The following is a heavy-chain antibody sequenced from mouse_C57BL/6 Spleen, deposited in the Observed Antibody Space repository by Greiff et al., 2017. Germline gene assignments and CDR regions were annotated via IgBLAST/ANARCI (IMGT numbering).Heavy chain of an antibody. CDR1: GYTFTDYE. CDR3: TRRTTVDAMDY. Sequence: QVQLQQSGAELVRPGASVTLSCKASGYTFTDYEMHWVKQTPVHGLEWIGAIDPETGGTAYNQKFKGKDILTADKSSSTAYMELRSLTSEDSAVYYCTRRTTVDAMDYWGQGTSVTVSS. CDR2: IDPETGGT. D-gene: IGHD1-1*01. V-gene: IGHV1-15*01. J-gene: IGHJ4*01.